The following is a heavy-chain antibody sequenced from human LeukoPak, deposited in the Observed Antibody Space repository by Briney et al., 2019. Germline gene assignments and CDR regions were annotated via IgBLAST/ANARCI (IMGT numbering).Heavy chain of an antibody. J-gene: IGHJ4*02. D-gene: IGHD1-26*01. CDR1: GGTFSSYA. CDR2: IIPIFGTA. V-gene: IGHV1-69*01. CDR3: ARGPKSGSYYKFRDY. Sequence: GSSVKVSCKASGGTFSSYAISWVRQAPGQGLEWMGGIIPIFGTANYAQKFQGRVTITADESTSTAYMELSSLRSEDTAVYYCARGPKSGSYYKFRDYWGQGTLVTVSS.